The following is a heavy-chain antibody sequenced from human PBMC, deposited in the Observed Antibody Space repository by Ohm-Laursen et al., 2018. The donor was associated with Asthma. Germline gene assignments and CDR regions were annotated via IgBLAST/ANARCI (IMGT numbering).Heavy chain of an antibody. Sequence: SLRLSCTASGFTFSSYAMHWVRQAPGKGLEWVAVISYDGSNKYYADSVKGRFTISRDNSKNTLYLQMNSLRAEDTAVYYCARPLHVLRFLEWLFVYWGQGTLVTVSS. CDR2: ISYDGSNK. CDR3: ARPLHVLRFLEWLFVY. J-gene: IGHJ4*02. CDR1: GFTFSSYA. D-gene: IGHD3-3*01. V-gene: IGHV3-30-3*01.